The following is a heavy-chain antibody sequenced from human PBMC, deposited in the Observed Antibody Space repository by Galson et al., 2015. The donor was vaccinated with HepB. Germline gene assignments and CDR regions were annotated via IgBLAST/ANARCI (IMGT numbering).Heavy chain of an antibody. CDR1: GFTFSTYT. CDR2: ISSSSNYI. D-gene: IGHD3-3*01. CDR3: ARVGPSGFFEDYYYGMDV. Sequence: SLRLSCAASGFTFSTYTLTWVRQAPGKGLEWVSSISSSSNYIYYADSVKGRFTITRDNAKNSLHLQVNSLRAEDTAVYYCARVGPSGFFEDYYYGMDVWGQGTTVTVSS. V-gene: IGHV3-21*01. J-gene: IGHJ6*02.